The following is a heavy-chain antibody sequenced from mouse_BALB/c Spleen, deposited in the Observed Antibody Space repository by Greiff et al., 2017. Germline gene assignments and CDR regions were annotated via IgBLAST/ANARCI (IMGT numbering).Heavy chain of an antibody. V-gene: IGHV1S127*01. J-gene: IGHJ2*01. CDR1: GYTFTSYW. D-gene: IGHD2-14*01. Sequence: QVQLQQPGAELVKPGASVKMSCKASGYTFTSYWMHWVKQRPGQGLEWIGTIDPSDSYTSYNQKFKGKATLTVDTSSSTAYMQLSSLTSEDSAVYYCTRGYYRYDALDYWGQGTTLTVSS. CDR2: IDPSDSYT. CDR3: TRGYYRYDALDY.